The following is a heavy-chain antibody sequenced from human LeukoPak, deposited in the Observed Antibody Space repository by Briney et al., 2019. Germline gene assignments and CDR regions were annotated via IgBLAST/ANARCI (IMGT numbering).Heavy chain of an antibody. V-gene: IGHV3-23*01. CDR1: GFTFSSYA. CDR3: AKGYDILGGGFDY. CDR2: ISGSGGST. Sequence: PGGSLRLSCAASGFTFSSYAMSWVRQAPGKGLEWVSAISGSGGSTYYADSVKGRFTISRDNSKNTLYLQMNSLRDEDTAVYYCAKGYDILGGGFDYWGQGTLVTVSS. J-gene: IGHJ4*02. D-gene: IGHD3-9*01.